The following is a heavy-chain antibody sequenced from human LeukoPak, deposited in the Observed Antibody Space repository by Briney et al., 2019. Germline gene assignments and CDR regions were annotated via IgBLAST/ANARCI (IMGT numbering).Heavy chain of an antibody. CDR1: GFIFSSYA. J-gene: IGHJ1*01. CDR2: ISSNGGST. D-gene: IGHD6-25*01. Sequence: GGSLRLSCAASGFIFSSYAMHWVRQAPGKGLEYVSAISSNGGSTYYANSVRGRFTISRDDSKNTLFLQMGSLRAEDMAVYYCAKEPTSFSSGWYFQHWGQGTLVTVSS. V-gene: IGHV3-64*01. CDR3: AKEPTSFSSGWYFQH.